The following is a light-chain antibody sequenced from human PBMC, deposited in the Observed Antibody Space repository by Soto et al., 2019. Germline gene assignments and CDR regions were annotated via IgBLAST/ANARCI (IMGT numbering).Light chain of an antibody. J-gene: IGLJ2*01. Sequence: QSVXXXPPSVSGTPGQRVSISCXXXRSNIGAGYDVHWYFQLPGTAPKLLINGKDNRPSGVPDRYSVSRSGTSASLAITGLQAEDEAVYYCQCYDNSFGANVLFGGGTKLTVL. CDR2: GKD. CDR1: RSNIGAGYD. V-gene: IGLV1-40*01. CDR3: QCYDNSFGANVL.